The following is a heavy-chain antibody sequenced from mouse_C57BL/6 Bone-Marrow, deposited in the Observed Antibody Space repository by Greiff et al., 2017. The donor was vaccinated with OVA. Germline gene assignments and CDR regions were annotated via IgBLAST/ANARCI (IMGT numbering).Heavy chain of an antibody. CDR1: GYTFTSYW. CDR2: IDPSDSYT. D-gene: IGHD2-2*01. J-gene: IGHJ4*01. CDR3: ARLWGYLTHYYAMDY. Sequence: VQLQQPGAELVMPGASVKLSCKASGYTFTSYWMHWVKQRPGQGLEWIGEIDPSDSYTNYNQKFKGKSTLTVDKSSSTAYMQLSSLTSEDSAVYYCARLWGYLTHYYAMDYWGQGTSVTVSS. V-gene: IGHV1-69*01.